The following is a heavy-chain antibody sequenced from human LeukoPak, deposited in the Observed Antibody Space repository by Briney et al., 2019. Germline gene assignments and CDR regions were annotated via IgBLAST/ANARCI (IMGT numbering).Heavy chain of an antibody. CDR2: ISAYNGNT. CDR1: GYTFTSYG. D-gene: IGHD3-22*01. CDR3: ARDPEDYYDSSGYGPQDY. Sequence: PRVSVKVSCKASGYTFTSYGISWVRQAPGQGLEWMGWISAYNGNTNYAQKLQGRVTMTTDTSTSTAYMELRSLRSDDTAVYYCARDPEDYYDSSGYGPQDYWGQGTLVTVSS. V-gene: IGHV1-18*01. J-gene: IGHJ4*02.